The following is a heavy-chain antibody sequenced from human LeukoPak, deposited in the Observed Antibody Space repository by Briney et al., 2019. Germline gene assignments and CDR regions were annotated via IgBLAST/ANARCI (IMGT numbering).Heavy chain of an antibody. V-gene: IGHV3-74*01. CDR1: GFTFTTYS. J-gene: IGHJ4*02. Sequence: PGGSLRLSCAASGFTFTTYSMHWVRQVPGKGLVWVSRIKYDGSRTYYADSVKGRFTISRDNAKSTLYLQMDSLRAEDTAVYYCARALSSAWGLVDCWGQGTLVTVSS. D-gene: IGHD6-19*01. CDR2: IKYDGSRT. CDR3: ARALSSAWGLVDC.